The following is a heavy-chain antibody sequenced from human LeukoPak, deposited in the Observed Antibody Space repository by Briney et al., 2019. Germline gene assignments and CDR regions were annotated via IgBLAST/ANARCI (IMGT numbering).Heavy chain of an antibody. CDR2: ISSSSSTI. Sequence: GGSLRLSCAASGFTFSSYSMNWVRQAPGKGLEWVSYISSSSSTIYYADSVKGRFTISRDNAKNSLYLRMNSLRAEDTAVYYCARDFGSGWYIRGFDYWGQGTLVTVSS. CDR3: ARDFGSGWYIRGFDY. CDR1: GFTFSSYS. J-gene: IGHJ4*02. V-gene: IGHV3-48*01. D-gene: IGHD6-19*01.